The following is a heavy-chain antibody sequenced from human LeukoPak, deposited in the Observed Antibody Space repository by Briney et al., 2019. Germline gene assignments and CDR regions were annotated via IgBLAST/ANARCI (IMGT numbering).Heavy chain of an antibody. V-gene: IGHV1-69*02. CDR2: IIPILGIA. J-gene: IGHJ5*02. CDR1: GGTFSSYT. CDR3: ARALAAPNNWFDP. D-gene: IGHD6-6*01. Sequence: GASVKVSCKASGGTFSSYTISWVRQAPGQGLEWMGRIIPILGIANYAQKFQGRVTITADKSTSTAYMELSSLRSEDTAVYYCARALAAPNNWFDPWGRGTLVTVPS.